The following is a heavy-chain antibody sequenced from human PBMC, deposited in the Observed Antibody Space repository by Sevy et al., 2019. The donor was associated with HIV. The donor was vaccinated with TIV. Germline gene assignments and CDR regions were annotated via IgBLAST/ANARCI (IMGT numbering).Heavy chain of an antibody. CDR3: AKDLDYFDSSAGPSSLIYNYYYGLED. D-gene: IGHD3-22*01. V-gene: IGHV3-30*18. CDR1: GFTFSSFG. J-gene: IGHJ6*02. CDR2: ISYDGSNK. Sequence: GGSLRRSCAASGFTFSSFGMHLVRQAPGKGLAWVSFISYDGSNKKYADSVKGRLTVSRDKSKNTLYLQMNSLRAEDTAVYYCAKDLDYFDSSAGPSSLIYNYYYGLEDWGPGTTVTVSS.